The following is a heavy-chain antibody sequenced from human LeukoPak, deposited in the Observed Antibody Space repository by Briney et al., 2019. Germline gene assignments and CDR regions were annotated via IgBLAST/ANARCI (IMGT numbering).Heavy chain of an antibody. V-gene: IGHV1-2*06. CDR3: ARDRSGGYYDREYYFDY. J-gene: IGHJ4*02. CDR1: GYTFTSYG. D-gene: IGHD3-22*01. CDR2: INPSGSST. Sequence: GASVKVSCKASGYTFTSYGISWVRQAPGQGLEWLGLINPSGSSTLYAQKFQGRVTMTRDTSISTAYMELSRLRSDDTAVYYCARDRSGGYYDREYYFDYRGQGTLVTVSS.